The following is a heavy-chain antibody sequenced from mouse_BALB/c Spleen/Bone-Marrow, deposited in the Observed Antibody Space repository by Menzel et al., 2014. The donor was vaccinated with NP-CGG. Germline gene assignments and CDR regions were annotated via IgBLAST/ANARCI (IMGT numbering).Heavy chain of an antibody. CDR3: ARDGYYVFYAMDY. Sequence: EVQVVESGGGLVQPGGSLKLSCAASGFTFSSYGMSWVRQTPDKRLELVATINSNGGSTYYPDSVKGRFTISRDNAKNTLYLQMSSLKSEDTAMYYCARDGYYVFYAMDYWGQGTSDTVSS. CDR2: INSNGGST. CDR1: GFTFSSYG. V-gene: IGHV5-6-3*01. D-gene: IGHD2-3*01. J-gene: IGHJ4*01.